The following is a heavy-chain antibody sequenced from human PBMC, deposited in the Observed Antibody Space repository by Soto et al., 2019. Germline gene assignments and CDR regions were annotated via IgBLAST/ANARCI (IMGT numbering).Heavy chain of an antibody. V-gene: IGHV4-4*02. D-gene: IGHD3-22*01. J-gene: IGHJ4*02. Sequence: QVQLQESGPGLVKPSGTLSLTCAVSGGSISSSNWWSWVRQPPGKGLEWIGEIYHSGSTNYNPSLKSRVTLSVDMSQNQYSLKLSSVTAADTAVYYCDSDLSADSSGYFDYWGKGTMVTVSS. CDR2: IYHSGST. CDR3: DSDLSADSSGYFDY. CDR1: GGSISSSNW.